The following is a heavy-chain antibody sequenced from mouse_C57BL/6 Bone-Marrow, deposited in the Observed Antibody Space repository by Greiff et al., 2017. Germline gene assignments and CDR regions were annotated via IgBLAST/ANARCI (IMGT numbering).Heavy chain of an antibody. V-gene: IGHV14-4*01. J-gene: IGHJ1*03. CDR2: IDPENGDT. CDR3: TLQYYGSSYGYFDV. D-gene: IGHD1-1*01. CDR1: GFNIKDDY. Sequence: EVQLQQSGAELVRPGASVKLSCTASGFNIKDDYMHWVKQRPEQGLEWIGWIDPENGDTEYAPQFQGKDTIKADTSSNTAYLQLSSLTAEDTAVYCGTLQYYGSSYGYFDVWGTGTTVTVAS.